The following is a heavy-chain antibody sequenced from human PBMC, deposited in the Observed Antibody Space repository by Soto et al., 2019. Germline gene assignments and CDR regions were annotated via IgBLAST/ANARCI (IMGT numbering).Heavy chain of an antibody. D-gene: IGHD5-18*01. CDR1: GGTFYTYT. CDR3: ARIPRYSFPTSDDLDS. J-gene: IGHJ4*02. CDR2: ITPIYPTT. V-gene: IGHV1-69*13. Sequence: ASVKVSCKASGGTFYTYTFSWVRQAPGQGLEWMGSITPIYPTTNYAEKFQGRLTVTADGSTNTAYMELNSLTSEDTAVYYCARIPRYSFPTSDDLDSWGQGTLVTVS.